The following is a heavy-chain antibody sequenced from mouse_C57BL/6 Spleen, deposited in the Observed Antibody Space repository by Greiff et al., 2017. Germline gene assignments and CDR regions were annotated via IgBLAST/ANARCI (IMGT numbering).Heavy chain of an antibody. D-gene: IGHD1-1*01. J-gene: IGHJ1*03. CDR2: ISNLAYSI. CDR1: GFTFSDYG. V-gene: IGHV5-15*04. CDR3: ARRGTVVADWYLDV. Sequence: EVKLVESGGGLVQPGGSLKLSCAASGFTFSDYGMAWVRQAPRKGPEWVAFISNLAYSIYYADTVTGRFTISRENAKNTLYLEMSSLRSEDTAMYYCARRGTVVADWYLDVWGTGTTVTVSS.